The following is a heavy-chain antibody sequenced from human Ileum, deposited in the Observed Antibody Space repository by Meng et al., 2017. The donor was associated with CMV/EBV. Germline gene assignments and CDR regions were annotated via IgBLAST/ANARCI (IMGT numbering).Heavy chain of an antibody. CDR2: VSGSGSNT. J-gene: IGHJ4*02. CDR1: GFTFSTYA. D-gene: IGHD3-10*01. V-gene: IGHV3-23*01. CDR3: AKAFSASYIDVATVFDY. Sequence: GGSLRLPCGASGFTFSTYAVSWVRQAPGQGLEWVSTVSGSGSNTYYADSVKGRFTISRDNSQRTVFLRMNSLRVDDTAVYFCAKAFSASYIDVATVFDYWGEGTLVTVSS.